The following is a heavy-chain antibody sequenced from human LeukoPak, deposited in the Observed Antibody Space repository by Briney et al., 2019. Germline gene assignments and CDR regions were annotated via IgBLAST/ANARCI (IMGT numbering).Heavy chain of an antibody. J-gene: IGHJ4*02. CDR3: AGREWGYGNGYDY. Sequence: PGGSLRLSCAASGFTVSSHYMSWVRQAPGKGLEWVSVIYISGSTYYADSVKGRFTISRDNSKNTLYLQLNSLRAEDTAVYYCAGREWGYGNGYDYWGQGTLVTVSS. CDR1: GFTVSSHY. V-gene: IGHV3-53*01. CDR2: IYISGST. D-gene: IGHD5-18*01.